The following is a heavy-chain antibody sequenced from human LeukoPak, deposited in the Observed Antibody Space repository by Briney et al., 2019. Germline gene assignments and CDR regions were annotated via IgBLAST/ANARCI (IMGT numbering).Heavy chain of an antibody. J-gene: IGHJ4*02. V-gene: IGHV3-66*01. CDR3: ARDPQADY. CDR1: GFTVSSHY. CDR2: IYSVGST. Sequence: GGSLRLSCAASGFTVSSHYMTWVRQAPGKGLEWVSIIYSVGSTYYADSVKGRFTISRDNSKNTLSLQMNSLRAEDTAVHYCARDPQADYWGQGNLVTVSS.